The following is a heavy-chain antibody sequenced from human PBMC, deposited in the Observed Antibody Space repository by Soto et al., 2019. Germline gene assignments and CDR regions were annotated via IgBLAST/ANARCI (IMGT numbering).Heavy chain of an antibody. V-gene: IGHV3-33*01. CDR3: ARAVVNNWNPTLNYYYGMDV. D-gene: IGHD1-20*01. J-gene: IGHJ6*02. Sequence: QVQLVESGGGVVQPGRSLRLSCAASGFTFSSYGMHWVRQAPGKGLEWVAVIWYDGSNKYYADSVKGRFTISRDNSKNTLYLQMNSLRAEDTAVYYCARAVVNNWNPTLNYYYGMDVWGQGTTVTVSS. CDR1: GFTFSSYG. CDR2: IWYDGSNK.